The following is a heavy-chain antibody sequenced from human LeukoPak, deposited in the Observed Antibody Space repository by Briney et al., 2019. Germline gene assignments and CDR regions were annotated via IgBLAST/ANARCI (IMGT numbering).Heavy chain of an antibody. CDR3: AKDHYYDSSGYYSGLDY. CDR2: ISGSGGST. Sequence: GGSLRLSCAASGFTFSSYAMSWVRQAPGKGLEWVSAISGSGGSTYYADSVKGRFTISRDNSKNTLYLQMNSLRAEDTAVYYCAKDHYYDSSGYYSGLDYWGQGTLVTVSS. V-gene: IGHV3-23*01. D-gene: IGHD3-22*01. CDR1: GFTFSSYA. J-gene: IGHJ4*02.